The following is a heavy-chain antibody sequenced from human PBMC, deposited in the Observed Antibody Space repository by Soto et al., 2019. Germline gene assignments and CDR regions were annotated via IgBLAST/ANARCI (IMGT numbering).Heavy chain of an antibody. CDR1: GASISRHY. V-gene: IGHV4-59*11. CDR2: FYNTGST. Sequence: SETLSLTCTVSGASISRHYWSWIRQPPGMGLEHIGYFYNTGSTNYNPSLKSRVTISVDTSKNQFSLKLSSVTAADTAVYYCARDVCGYCGVDCYRLDVWGQG. D-gene: IGHD2-21*02. CDR3: ARDVCGYCGVDCYRLDV. J-gene: IGHJ6*01.